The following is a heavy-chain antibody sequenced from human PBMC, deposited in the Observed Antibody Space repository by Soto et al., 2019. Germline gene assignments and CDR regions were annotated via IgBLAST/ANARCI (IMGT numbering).Heavy chain of an antibody. Sequence: EVQVVESGGGLIQPGGSLRLSCAGSGFDFSNYNMDWVRQAPGKGPEWISYISNTARTIFHADSVKGRFTISRDNARNSLFLQMNSLRDEDTAVYYCARDGSRGYDMDVWGQGTTVTVSS. D-gene: IGHD1-1*01. J-gene: IGHJ6*02. V-gene: IGHV3-48*02. CDR2: ISNTARTI. CDR3: ARDGSRGYDMDV. CDR1: GFDFSNYN.